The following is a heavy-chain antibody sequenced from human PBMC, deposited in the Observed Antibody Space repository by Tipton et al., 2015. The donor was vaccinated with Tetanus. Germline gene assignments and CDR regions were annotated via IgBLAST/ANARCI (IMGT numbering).Heavy chain of an antibody. CDR3: ARSYDFYDSTGYTDDGMDV. CDR1: GYTFTNYY. J-gene: IGHJ6*02. Sequence: QVQLVQSGAEVKKPGASVKVSCKASGYTFTNYYMHWVRQAPGQGLEWMGVINPSAGTTRYEQKFQGRVIMTRETSTTTVYMELNSLRSEDTAVFYCARSYDFYDSTGYTDDGMDVWGQGTSVTVSS. V-gene: IGHV1-46*01. D-gene: IGHD3-22*01. CDR2: INPSAGTT.